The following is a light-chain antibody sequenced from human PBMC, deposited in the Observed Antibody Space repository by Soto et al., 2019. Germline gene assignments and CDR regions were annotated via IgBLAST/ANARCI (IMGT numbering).Light chain of an antibody. V-gene: IGKV4-1*01. CDR3: QQYYSTPRT. Sequence: DIVMTQASDSLAVSLGERATINCKSSQSVLYSSNNKNYLAWYQQKPGQAPKLLIYWASTRESGVPDRFSGSGSGTDFTLNISSLQAEDVEVYYCQQYYSTPRTFGQGTKVDIK. CDR1: QSVLYSSNNKNY. J-gene: IGKJ1*01. CDR2: WAS.